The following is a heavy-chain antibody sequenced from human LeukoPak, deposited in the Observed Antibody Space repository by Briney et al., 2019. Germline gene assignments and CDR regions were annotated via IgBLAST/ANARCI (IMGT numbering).Heavy chain of an antibody. Sequence: PSETLSLTCTVSGGSISSYYWSWIRQPPGKGLEWIGYIYYSGSTNYNPSLKSRVTISVDTSKNQFSLKLSSVTAADTAVYYCARALDYGDWGYYFDYWGQGTLVTVSS. V-gene: IGHV4-59*01. CDR2: IYYSGST. D-gene: IGHD4-17*01. J-gene: IGHJ4*02. CDR3: ARALDYGDWGYYFDY. CDR1: GGSISSYY.